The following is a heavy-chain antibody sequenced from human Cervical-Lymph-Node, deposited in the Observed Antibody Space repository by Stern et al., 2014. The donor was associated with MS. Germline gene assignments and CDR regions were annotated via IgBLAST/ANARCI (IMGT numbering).Heavy chain of an antibody. CDR1: GFKFSIYW. CDR3: ARQTTAWASDV. CDR2: IYPGDYET. D-gene: IGHD1-14*01. J-gene: IGHJ4*02. Sequence: EVQLVESGAELIRPGESLKISCKGSGFKFSIYWIAWVRQMPGKGLEWMGIIYPGDYETTYSPSFQGQVTMSADKSTSTAYLQWSSLNASDTAMYFCARQTTAWASDVWGQGTLVTVSS. V-gene: IGHV5-51*01.